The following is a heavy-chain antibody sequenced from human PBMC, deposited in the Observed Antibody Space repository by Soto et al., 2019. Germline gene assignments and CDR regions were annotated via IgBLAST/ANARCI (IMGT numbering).Heavy chain of an antibody. J-gene: IGHJ3*01. CDR3: AKDTVGGYSFWSGYYSDGLDV. V-gene: IGHV3-23*01. Sequence: VKLLESGGGLAQPGGSLRLSCVGSGFTFDSYAISWVRQAPGKGLQWISAISGNGAGTDYAQSVKGRFTISRDNSKNTVHLQRNSLRAEDTALDYCAKDTVGGYSFWSGYYSDGLDVWGQGTMVTVSS. CDR2: ISGNGAGT. D-gene: IGHD3-3*01. CDR1: GFTFDSYA.